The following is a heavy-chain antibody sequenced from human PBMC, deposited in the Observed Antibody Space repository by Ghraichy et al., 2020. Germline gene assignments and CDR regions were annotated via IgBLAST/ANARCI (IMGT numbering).Heavy chain of an antibody. Sequence: ASVKVSCKASGYTFTSYGISWVRQAPGQGLEWMGWISAYNGNTNYAQKLQGRVTMTTDTSTSTAYMELRSLRSDDTAVYYCARGTKEWLVRRYNWFDPWGQGTLVTVSS. CDR1: GYTFTSYG. D-gene: IGHD6-19*01. CDR2: ISAYNGNT. CDR3: ARGTKEWLVRRYNWFDP. V-gene: IGHV1-18*01. J-gene: IGHJ5*02.